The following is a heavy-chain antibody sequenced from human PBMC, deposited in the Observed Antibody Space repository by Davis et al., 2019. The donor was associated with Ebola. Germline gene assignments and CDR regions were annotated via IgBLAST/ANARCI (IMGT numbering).Heavy chain of an antibody. CDR3: ARIGGMATITIDY. CDR1: GGSISSYY. CDR2: IYYSGST. J-gene: IGHJ4*02. Sequence: MPSETLSLTCTVSGGSISSYYWSWIRQPPGKGPEWIGYIYYSGSTNYNPSLKSRVTISVDTSKNQFSLKLSSVTAADTAVYYCARIGGMATITIDYWGQGTLVTVSS. V-gene: IGHV4-59*12. D-gene: IGHD5-24*01.